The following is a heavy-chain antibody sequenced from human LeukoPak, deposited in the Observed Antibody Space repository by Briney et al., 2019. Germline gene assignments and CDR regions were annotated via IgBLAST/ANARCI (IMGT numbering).Heavy chain of an antibody. CDR3: ATDRIAMVRGVTDY. CDR2: INPNSGGT. D-gene: IGHD3-10*01. J-gene: IGHJ4*02. V-gene: IGHV1-2*02. Sequence: ASVKVSCKASGYTFTGYYMHWVRQAPGQGLEWMGWINPNSGGTNYAQKFQGRVTMTRDTSISTAYMELSRLRSEDTAVYYCATDRIAMVRGVTDYWGQGTLVTVSS. CDR1: GYTFTGYY.